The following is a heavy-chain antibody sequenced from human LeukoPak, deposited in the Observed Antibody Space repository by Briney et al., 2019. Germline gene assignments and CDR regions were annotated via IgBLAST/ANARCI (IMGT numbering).Heavy chain of an antibody. CDR2: ISSSGSTI. Sequence: GGSLSLPCAASGFTFSSYDMNWVRQAPGEGLEWVSYISSSGSTIYYADSMKGRLTSSRGNAKNSLYLQMNSLRAEDTAVYYCARDRSGTTVTYTQAFDYWGQGTLVTVSS. D-gene: IGHD4-17*01. V-gene: IGHV3-48*03. J-gene: IGHJ4*02. CDR1: GFTFSSYD. CDR3: ARDRSGTTVTYTQAFDY.